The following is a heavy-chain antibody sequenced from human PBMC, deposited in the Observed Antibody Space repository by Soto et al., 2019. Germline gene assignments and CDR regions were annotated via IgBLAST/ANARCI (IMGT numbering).Heavy chain of an antibody. V-gene: IGHV5-51*01. CDR2: IYPGDSDT. CDR3: PTHYHDSTGYDHYGMDV. CDR1: GYSFTSYW. Sequence: GESLKISCKGSGYSFTSYWIGWVRQMPGKGLEWMGIIYPGDSDTRYSLSFQGQVTISADKSISTAYLQWSSLKASDTAMYYCPTHYHDSTGYDHYGMDVWGQGTTVTVSS. D-gene: IGHD3-22*01. J-gene: IGHJ6*02.